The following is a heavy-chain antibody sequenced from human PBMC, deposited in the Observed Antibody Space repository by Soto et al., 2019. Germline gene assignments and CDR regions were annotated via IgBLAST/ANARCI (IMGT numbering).Heavy chain of an antibody. CDR1: GFSLSTSGVG. J-gene: IGHJ4*02. D-gene: IGHD3-3*01. CDR2: IYWNDDK. Sequence: SGPTLVNPTQTLTLTCTFSGFSLSTSGVGVGWIRQPPGKALEWLALIYWNDDKRYSPSLKSRLTITKDASKNQVVLTMTNMDPVDTATYYCAHRNYDFWSGYYTSFWGQGTLVTVSP. CDR3: AHRNYDFWSGYYTSF. V-gene: IGHV2-5*01.